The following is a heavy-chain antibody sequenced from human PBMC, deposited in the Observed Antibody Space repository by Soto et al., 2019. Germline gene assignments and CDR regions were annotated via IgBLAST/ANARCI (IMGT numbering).Heavy chain of an antibody. J-gene: IGHJ6*02. D-gene: IGHD2-8*01. V-gene: IGHV3-30*18. CDR1: GFTFSSYG. Sequence: QVQLVESGGGVVQPGRSLRLSCAASGFTFSSYGMHWVRQAPGKGLEWVAVISYDGSNKYYADSVKGRFTISRDNSKNTLYLQMNSLRAEDTAVYYCAKDKACTNGVCYSRSGGMDVWGQGTTVTVSS. CDR3: AKDKACTNGVCYSRSGGMDV. CDR2: ISYDGSNK.